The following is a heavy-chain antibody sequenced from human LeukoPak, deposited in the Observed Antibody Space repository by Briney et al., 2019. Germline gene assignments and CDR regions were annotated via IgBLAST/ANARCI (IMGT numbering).Heavy chain of an antibody. CDR3: ARLSGDIVVVTAIYFDY. V-gene: IGHV5-51*01. CDR1: GDIFSTYW. J-gene: IGHJ4*02. CDR2: IYPDDSDT. D-gene: IGHD2-21*02. Sequence: GESLKISCRGSGDIFSTYWIVWVRQMPGKGLEWMGIIYPDDSDTRYSPSFQGQVTISADKSLSTAYLQWSSLRASDTAMYYCARLSGDIVVVTAIYFDYWGQGTLVTVYS.